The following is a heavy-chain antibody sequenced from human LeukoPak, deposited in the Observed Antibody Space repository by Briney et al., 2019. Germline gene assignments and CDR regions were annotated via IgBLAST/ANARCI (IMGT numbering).Heavy chain of an antibody. Sequence: GASVKVSRKASGCNFNSYGIGWVRQAPRQGLEWMGWITAGNGNTNYAQKVQGRVTMTADTSTSTAYMELRSLRSDDTAVYFCARDLARGYSYGYNAFYIWGQGTMVTVSS. CDR2: ITAGNGNT. CDR3: ARDLARGYSYGYNAFYI. CDR1: GCNFNSYG. J-gene: IGHJ3*02. D-gene: IGHD5-18*01. V-gene: IGHV1-18*01.